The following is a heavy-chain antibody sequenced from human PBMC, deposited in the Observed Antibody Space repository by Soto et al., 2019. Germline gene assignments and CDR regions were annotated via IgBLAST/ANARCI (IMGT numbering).Heavy chain of an antibody. J-gene: IGHJ6*02. D-gene: IGHD4-17*01. Sequence: GGSLRLSCAASGFTFSSYAMHWVRQAPGKGLEWISYIHASSISNIYYADSVKGRFTISRDNAKNSLYLQMDSLRAEDTAVYYCARDGTTGTANYHYAMDVWGQGTAVTVSS. CDR3: ARDGTTGTANYHYAMDV. CDR1: GFTFSSYA. CDR2: IHASSISNI. V-gene: IGHV3-48*04.